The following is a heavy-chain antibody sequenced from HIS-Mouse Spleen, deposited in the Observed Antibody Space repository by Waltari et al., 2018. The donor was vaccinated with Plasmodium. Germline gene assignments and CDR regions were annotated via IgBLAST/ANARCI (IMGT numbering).Heavy chain of an antibody. CDR3: ASSWYWYFDL. Sequence: EVQLVESGGGLVQPGGSLRLSCAASGFTFSGYWMSWVRQAPGKGLGWGANIKQEGSEKYYVDSVKGRFTISRDNAKNSLYLQMNSLRAEDTAVYYCASSWYWYFDLWGRGTLVTVSS. CDR2: IKQEGSEK. J-gene: IGHJ2*01. V-gene: IGHV3-7*01. CDR1: GFTFSGYW. D-gene: IGHD6-13*01.